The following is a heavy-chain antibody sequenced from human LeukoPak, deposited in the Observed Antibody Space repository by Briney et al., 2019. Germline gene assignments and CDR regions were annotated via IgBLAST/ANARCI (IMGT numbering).Heavy chain of an antibody. J-gene: IGHJ4*02. Sequence: GGSLTLSCAASGFTFSSYTMNWVRQAPGKGLEWVSSISDLSTYIYYADSVKGRFTISRDNAKNSLSLQMNSLRADGTAVYFWAMGPGGPGVFQYWGRGTLVTVPS. V-gene: IGHV3-21*01. CDR3: AMGPGGPGVFQY. D-gene: IGHD3-16*01. CDR1: GFTFSSYT. CDR2: ISDLSTYI.